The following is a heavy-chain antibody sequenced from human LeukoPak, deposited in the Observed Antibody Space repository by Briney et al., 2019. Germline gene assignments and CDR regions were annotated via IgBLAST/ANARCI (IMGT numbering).Heavy chain of an antibody. CDR3: AKAAPDIELLWFGESPLDP. V-gene: IGHV3-15*07. D-gene: IGHD3-10*01. Sequence: KPGGSLRLSCAASGFTFNSAWMNWVRQAPGMGLEWVGRIKSNTDGGTTDYAAPVKGRFAISRDDSENTLYLQMNSLKTEDTAVYYCAKAAPDIELLWFGESPLDPWGQGTLVTVSS. CDR1: GFTFNSAW. J-gene: IGHJ5*02. CDR2: IKSNTDGGTT.